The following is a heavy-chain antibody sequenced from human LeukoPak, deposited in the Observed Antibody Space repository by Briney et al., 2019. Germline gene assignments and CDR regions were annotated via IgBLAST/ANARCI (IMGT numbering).Heavy chain of an antibody. CDR1: GGSISSYY. CDR2: IYYSGST. J-gene: IGHJ3*02. V-gene: IGHV4-59*08. Sequence: PSETLSLTCTVSGGSISSYYWSWIRQPPGKGLEWIGYIYYSGSTNYNPSLKSRVTISVDTPKNQFSLKLSSVTAADTAVYYCARTITTGAFDIWGQGSMVTVSS. CDR3: ARTITTGAFDI. D-gene: IGHD3-22*01.